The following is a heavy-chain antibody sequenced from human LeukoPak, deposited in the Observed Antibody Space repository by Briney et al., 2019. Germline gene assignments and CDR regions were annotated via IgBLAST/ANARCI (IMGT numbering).Heavy chain of an antibody. CDR3: ARTGDNWNYVWSLDAFDI. Sequence: PGGSLRLSCAASGFTFSSYSMNWVRQAPGKELEWVSYISSSSSTIYYADSVKGRFTISRDNAKNSLYLQMNSLRAEDTAVYYCARTGDNWNYVWSLDAFDIWGQGTMVTVSS. J-gene: IGHJ3*02. V-gene: IGHV3-48*01. CDR1: GFTFSSYS. D-gene: IGHD1-7*01. CDR2: ISSSSSTI.